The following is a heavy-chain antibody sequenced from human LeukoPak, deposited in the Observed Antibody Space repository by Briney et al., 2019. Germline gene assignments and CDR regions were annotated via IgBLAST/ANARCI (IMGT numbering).Heavy chain of an antibody. CDR1: GYTLTELS. D-gene: IGHD3-22*01. Sequence: ASVKVSCKVSGYTLTELSMHWVRQAPGKGLEWMGGFDPEDGETIYAQKFQGRVTMTEDTSTDTAYMELSSLRSEDTAVYYCATDKSPSHYYDSSGFDYWGRRTLVTVSS. CDR2: FDPEDGET. V-gene: IGHV1-24*01. J-gene: IGHJ4*02. CDR3: ATDKSPSHYYDSSGFDY.